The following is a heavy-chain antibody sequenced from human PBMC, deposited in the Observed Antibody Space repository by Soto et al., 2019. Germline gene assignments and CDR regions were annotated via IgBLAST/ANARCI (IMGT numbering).Heavy chain of an antibody. CDR2: IIPIFGTA. V-gene: IGHV1-69*13. D-gene: IGHD2-2*01. Sequence: GASVKVSCKASGGTFSSYAISWVRQAPGQGLEWMGGIIPIFGTANYAQKFQGRVTITADESTSTAYMELSSLGSEDTAVYYCARGYCSSTSCSFWTVIMDVWGQGTTVTVSS. CDR1: GGTFSSYA. CDR3: ARGYCSSTSCSFWTVIMDV. J-gene: IGHJ6*02.